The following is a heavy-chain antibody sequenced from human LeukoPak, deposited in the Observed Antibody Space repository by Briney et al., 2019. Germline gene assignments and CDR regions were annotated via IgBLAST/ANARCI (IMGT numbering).Heavy chain of an antibody. Sequence: GGSLKLSCAASGFTFSGSAMHWVRQASGKGLEWVGRIRSKANSYATAYVASVKGRFTISRDDSKNTAYLQMNSLKTEDTAVYYCTRHPPYSSSWYWFDPWGQGTLVTVSS. CDR3: TRHPPYSSSWYWFDP. CDR2: IRSKANSYAT. J-gene: IGHJ5*02. V-gene: IGHV3-73*01. D-gene: IGHD6-13*01. CDR1: GFTFSGSA.